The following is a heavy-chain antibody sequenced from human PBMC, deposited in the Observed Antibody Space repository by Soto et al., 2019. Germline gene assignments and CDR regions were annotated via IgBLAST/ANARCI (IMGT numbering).Heavy chain of an antibody. CDR3: ERHPAIAAHFDF. CDR1: GGSISSSSHY. Sequence: SETLSLTCSVSGGSISSSSHYWGWIRQSPGKGLDWIGSIYYRGSAYYNPSLKSRVTISVDTSKNQFSLKLRSVTAADTSVYYCERHPAIAAHFDFWGQGTLVTVSS. J-gene: IGHJ4*02. V-gene: IGHV4-39*01. D-gene: IGHD6-6*01. CDR2: IYYRGSA.